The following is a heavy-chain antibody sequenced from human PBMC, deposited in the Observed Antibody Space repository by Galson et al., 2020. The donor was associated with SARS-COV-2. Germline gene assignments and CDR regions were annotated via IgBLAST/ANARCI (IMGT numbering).Heavy chain of an antibody. V-gene: IGHV4-59*08. D-gene: IGHD3-22*01. CDR2: THYSGTA. Sequence: ASETLSLTCTVSGGSISTYYWSWIRQPPGKALEWIGYTHYSGTANYDPSLKSRVTISVDTSKNQFSLKLTSVTAADTAVYYCARHFSSGSRGYHDAFDIWGQGALVTVSS. CDR1: GGSISTYY. CDR3: ARHFSSGSRGYHDAFDI. J-gene: IGHJ3*02.